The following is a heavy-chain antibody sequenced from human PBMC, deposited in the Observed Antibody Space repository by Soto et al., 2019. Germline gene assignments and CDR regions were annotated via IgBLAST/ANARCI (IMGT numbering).Heavy chain of an antibody. Sequence: GASVKVSCKASGGTFSSYTISWVRQAPGQGLEWMGRIIPILGIANYAQKFQGRVTITADKSTSTAYMELSSLRSEDTAVYYCARDGNYYDSSGYYPGPFDYWGQGTLVTVSS. D-gene: IGHD3-22*01. CDR3: ARDGNYYDSSGYYPGPFDY. CDR1: GGTFSSYT. CDR2: IIPILGIA. J-gene: IGHJ4*02. V-gene: IGHV1-69*04.